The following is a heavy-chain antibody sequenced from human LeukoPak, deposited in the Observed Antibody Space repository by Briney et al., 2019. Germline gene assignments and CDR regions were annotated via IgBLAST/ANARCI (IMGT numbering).Heavy chain of an antibody. CDR2: IIPIFGTA. CDR1: GGTFSSYA. CDR3: ARAQEVVVVDWFDP. V-gene: IGHV1-69*13. J-gene: IGHJ5*02. D-gene: IGHD2-21*01. Sequence: SVRVSCKASGGTFSSYAISWVRQAPGQGLEWMGGIIPIFGTANYAQKFQGRVTITADESTSTAYMELSSLRSEDTAVYYCARAQEVVVVDWFDPWGQGTLVTVSS.